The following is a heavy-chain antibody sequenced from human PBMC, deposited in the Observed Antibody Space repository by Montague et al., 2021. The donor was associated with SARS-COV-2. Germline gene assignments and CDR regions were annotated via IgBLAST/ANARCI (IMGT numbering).Heavy chain of an antibody. CDR2: VSFNGAKQ. V-gene: IGHV3-30*04. Sequence: SLRLSCAASGFTFTSYSMLWVRQAPGKGLEWLAIVSFNGAKQYYADSVNGRFTISRDNSKNTLFLQMNSLRAEDTAVYFCARVKTGPYVPIDFWGQGTLVTVSS. J-gene: IGHJ4*02. CDR3: ARVKTGPYVPIDF. D-gene: IGHD1-1*01. CDR1: GFTFTSYS.